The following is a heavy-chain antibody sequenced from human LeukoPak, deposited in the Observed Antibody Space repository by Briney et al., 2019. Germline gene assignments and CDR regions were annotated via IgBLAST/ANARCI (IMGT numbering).Heavy chain of an antibody. CDR2: IYPGDSDT. CDR3: ARHGVASGSSSDY. J-gene: IGHJ4*02. CDR1: GYSFTNYW. Sequence: GESLKISCKGSGYSFTNYWIAWARQMPGKGLEWMGIIYPGDSDTRYSPSFQGQVTISADKSISTAYLQWSSLKASDTAMYYCARHGVASGSSSDYWGQGTLVTVSS. V-gene: IGHV5-51*01. D-gene: IGHD1-26*01.